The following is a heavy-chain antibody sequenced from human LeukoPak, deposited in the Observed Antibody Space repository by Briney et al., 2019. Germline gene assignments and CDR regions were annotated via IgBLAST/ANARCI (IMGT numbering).Heavy chain of an antibody. V-gene: IGHV5-51*01. Sequence: GASLKISCKGSGSSFTSYWIGWVRQMPGKGLEWMGIIYPGDSDTRYSPSFQGQVTISADKSISTAYLQWSSLNASDSAMYCCTGGGFGELFSWFDPWGQGTLVTVSS. CDR1: GSSFTSYW. CDR2: IYPGDSDT. D-gene: IGHD3-10*01. J-gene: IGHJ5*02. CDR3: TGGGFGELFSWFDP.